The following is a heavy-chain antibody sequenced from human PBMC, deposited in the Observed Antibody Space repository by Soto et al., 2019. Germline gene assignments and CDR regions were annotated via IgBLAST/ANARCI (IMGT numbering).Heavy chain of an antibody. CDR1: GGTFSSYA. CDR2: IIPIFGTA. Sequence: SVKVSCKASGGTFSSYAISWVRQAPGQGLEWMGGIIPIFGTANYAQKFQGRVTITADKSTSTAYMELSSLRSEDTEVYYCALVDLRYCSSTSCYRDYYYGMDVWGQGNTVTVYS. D-gene: IGHD2-2*02. J-gene: IGHJ6*02. V-gene: IGHV1-69*06. CDR3: ALVDLRYCSSTSCYRDYYYGMDV.